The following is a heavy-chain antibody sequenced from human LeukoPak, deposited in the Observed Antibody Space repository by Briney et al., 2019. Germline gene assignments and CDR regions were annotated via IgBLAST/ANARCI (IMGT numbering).Heavy chain of an antibody. CDR3: ATSPAGGWRSRWPHFDY. Sequence: GGSLRLSCAASGFTFSSYAMSWVRQAPGKGLEWVSAISGSGGSTYYADSVKGRFTISRDNSKNTLYLQMNSLRAEDTAVYYCATSPAGGWRSRWPHFDYWGQGTLVTVSS. CDR1: GFTFSSYA. J-gene: IGHJ4*02. V-gene: IGHV3-23*01. D-gene: IGHD6-19*01. CDR2: ISGSGGST.